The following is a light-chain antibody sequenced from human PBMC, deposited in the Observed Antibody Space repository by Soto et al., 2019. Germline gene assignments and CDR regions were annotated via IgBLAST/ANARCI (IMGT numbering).Light chain of an antibody. CDR1: QSISNY. Sequence: DIQMTQSPSSLSASVGDSVTITCRASQSISNYLNWYQQKPGKAPKLLVYAASSLQSGVPSRFSGSGSGTDFTLTISSLQPEGFATYYCQQSYSTPFTFGPGTKVDIK. CDR2: AAS. V-gene: IGKV1-39*01. J-gene: IGKJ3*01. CDR3: QQSYSTPFT.